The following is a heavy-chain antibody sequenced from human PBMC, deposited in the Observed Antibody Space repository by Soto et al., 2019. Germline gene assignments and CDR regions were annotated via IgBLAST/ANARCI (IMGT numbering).Heavy chain of an antibody. CDR1: GFTFSNFA. V-gene: IGHV3-23*01. D-gene: IGHD2-2*01. J-gene: IGHJ6*03. CDR2: ISGSTGTT. CDR3: AKDTSSAPYYMDV. Sequence: EVQVLESGGGSVQPGGSLRLSCAASGFTFSNFAMSWVRHAPGKGLEWVSEISGSTGTTYYADSVKRRFIISRDNSKNTLHLQMNSLRAEDTAVYYCAKDTSSAPYYMDVWGKGTTVTVSS.